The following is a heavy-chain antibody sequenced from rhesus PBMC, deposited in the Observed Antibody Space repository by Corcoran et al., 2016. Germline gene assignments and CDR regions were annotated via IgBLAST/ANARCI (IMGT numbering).Heavy chain of an antibody. V-gene: IGHV4-173*01. Sequence: QLQLQESGPGLVKPSETLSLTCAVSGGSISSNYWSWIRQPPGKGLEWIGRISVIGGSTDYNPSLKSRVTISTDTSKNQFSLKLSSVTAADTAVYYWARDSSGWSYEYFEFWGQGALVTVSS. D-gene: IGHD6S26*01. CDR1: GGSISSNY. CDR2: ISVIGGST. J-gene: IGHJ1*01. CDR3: ARDSSGWSYEYFEF.